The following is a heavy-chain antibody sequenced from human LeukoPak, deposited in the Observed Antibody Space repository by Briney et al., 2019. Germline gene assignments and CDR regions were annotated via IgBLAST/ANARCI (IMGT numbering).Heavy chain of an antibody. CDR2: ISRSSDYI. V-gene: IGHV3-21*01. D-gene: IGHD1-26*01. CDR3: ARGVPVWEAPHALDY. J-gene: IGHJ4*02. CDR1: GFIFSSHA. Sequence: PGGSLRLSCAASGFIFSSHAMYWVRQAPGKGLEWVSYISRSSDYIYYTDSLKGRFTISRDNAKNSLYLQMNSLRAEDTAVYFCARGVPVWEAPHALDYWGQGTLVTVSS.